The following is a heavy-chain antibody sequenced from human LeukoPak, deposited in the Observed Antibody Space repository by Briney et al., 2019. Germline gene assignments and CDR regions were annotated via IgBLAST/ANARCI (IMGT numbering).Heavy chain of an antibody. V-gene: IGHV3-30*02. D-gene: IGHD2-2*01. CDR2: IRYDGSNK. Sequence: PGGSLRLSCAASGFTFGSYGMHWVRQAPGKGLEWVAFIRYDGSNKYYADSVKGRFTISRDNSKNTLYLQMNSLRAEDTAVYYCARGGYCSSTTCYALPQYYYYYMDVWGRGTTVTVSS. J-gene: IGHJ6*03. CDR1: GFTFGSYG. CDR3: ARGGYCSSTTCYALPQYYYYYMDV.